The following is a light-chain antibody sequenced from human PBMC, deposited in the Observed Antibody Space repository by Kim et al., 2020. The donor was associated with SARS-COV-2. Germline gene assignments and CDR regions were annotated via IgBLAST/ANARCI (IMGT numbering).Light chain of an antibody. CDR1: QSVRSSY. Sequence: PGERATLSCRASQSVRSSYFAWYQQKPGQAPRLLIYASSSRATGIPDRFSGSGSATDFTLTISRLEPEDFAVYYCQPYASSTWTFGQGTKV. CDR3: QPYASSTWT. CDR2: ASS. J-gene: IGKJ1*01. V-gene: IGKV3-20*01.